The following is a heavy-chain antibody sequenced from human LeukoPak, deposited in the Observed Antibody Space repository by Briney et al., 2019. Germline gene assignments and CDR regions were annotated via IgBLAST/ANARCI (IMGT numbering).Heavy chain of an antibody. CDR2: ISSDGRST. CDR1: GFTFSSYW. V-gene: IGHV3-74*01. D-gene: IGHD3-22*01. J-gene: IGHJ4*02. CDR3: ARAPADSSGYYYSFDY. Sequence: GGSLRLSCAASGFTFSSYWMYWIRQAPGKGLVCVSRISSDGRSTDYADGVRGRFTVSRDNAKNSLYLQMNSLRAEDTAVYYCARAPADSSGYYYSFDYWGQGTLVTVSS.